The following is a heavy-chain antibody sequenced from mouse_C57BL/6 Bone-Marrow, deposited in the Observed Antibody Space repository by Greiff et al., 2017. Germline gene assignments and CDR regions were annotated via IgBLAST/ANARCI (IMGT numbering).Heavy chain of an antibody. CDR1: GFSFSDYG. V-gene: IGHV5-17*01. Sequence: EVQGVESGGGLVKPGGSLKLSCAASGFSFSDYGMHWVRQAPEKGLAWVAYISSGSSTIYYADTVKGRFTISRDNAKNTLFLQMTSLRSEDTAMYYCARWGGYDYDVGFAYWGQGTLVTVSA. CDR3: ARWGGYDYDVGFAY. CDR2: ISSGSSTI. J-gene: IGHJ3*01. D-gene: IGHD2-4*01.